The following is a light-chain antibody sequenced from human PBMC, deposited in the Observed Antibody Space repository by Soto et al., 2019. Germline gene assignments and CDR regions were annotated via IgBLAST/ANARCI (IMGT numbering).Light chain of an antibody. CDR2: TAS. J-gene: IGKJ1*01. CDR1: QSVSNSF. V-gene: IGKV3-20*01. Sequence: EIVLTQSPGTLSLSPGERATLSCRASQSVSNSFLAWYQHKPGQAPRLVIYTASYRATGIPDRFSGSGSGTDFTLTISSLEPEDFAVYYCQQYENLPSTFGPGTKVEIK. CDR3: QQYENLPST.